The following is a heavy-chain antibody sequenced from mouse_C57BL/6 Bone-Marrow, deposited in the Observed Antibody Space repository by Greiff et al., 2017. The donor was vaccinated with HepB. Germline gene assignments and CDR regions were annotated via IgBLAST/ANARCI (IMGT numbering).Heavy chain of an antibody. CDR2: IDPETGGT. Sequence: VQLVESGAELVRPGASVTLSCKASGYTFTDYEMHWVKQTPVHGLEWIGAIDPETGGTAYNQKFKGKAILTADKSSSTAYMELRSLTSEDSAVYYCTRWHYSNYEFAYWGQGTLVTVSA. CDR3: TRWHYSNYEFAY. J-gene: IGHJ3*01. CDR1: GYTFTDYE. D-gene: IGHD2-5*01. V-gene: IGHV1-15*01.